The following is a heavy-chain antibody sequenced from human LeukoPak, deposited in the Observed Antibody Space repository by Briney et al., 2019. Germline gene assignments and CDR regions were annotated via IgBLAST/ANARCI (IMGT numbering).Heavy chain of an antibody. CDR2: IYYSGST. D-gene: IGHD3-22*01. CDR3: ASSDSSGYYPDYYFDY. Sequence: PSQTLSLTCTVSGGSISSGGYYWSWIRQHPGKGLEWIGYIYYSGSTYYNPSLKSRVTISVDTSKNQLSLKLSSVTAADTAVYYCASSDSSGYYPDYYFDYWGQGTLVTVSS. J-gene: IGHJ4*02. V-gene: IGHV4-31*03. CDR1: GGSISSGGYY.